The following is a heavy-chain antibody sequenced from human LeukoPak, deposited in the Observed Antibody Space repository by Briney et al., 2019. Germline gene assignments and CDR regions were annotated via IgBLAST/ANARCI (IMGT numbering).Heavy chain of an antibody. Sequence: SETLSLTCAVYGGSFSGYYWSWIRQPPGKGLEWIGEINHSGSTNYNPSLKSRVTISVDTSKNQFSLKLSSVTAADTAVYYCARVGLMGRFDYWGRGTLVTVSS. D-gene: IGHD3-10*01. CDR2: INHSGST. CDR3: ARVGLMGRFDY. V-gene: IGHV4-34*01. CDR1: GGSFSGYY. J-gene: IGHJ4*02.